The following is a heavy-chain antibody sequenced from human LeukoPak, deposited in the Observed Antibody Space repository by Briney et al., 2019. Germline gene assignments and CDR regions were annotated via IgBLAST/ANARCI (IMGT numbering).Heavy chain of an antibody. J-gene: IGHJ5*02. D-gene: IGHD6-13*01. V-gene: IGHV4-34*01. CDR1: GGSFGGYY. CDR3: ARTRTDSSSRGWFDP. CDR2: INHSGST. Sequence: SETLSLTCAVYGGSFGGYYWSWIRQPPGKGLEWIGEINHSGSTNYNPSLKSRVTISVDTSKNQFSLKLSSVTAADTAVYYCARTRTDSSSRGWFDPWGQGTLVTVSS.